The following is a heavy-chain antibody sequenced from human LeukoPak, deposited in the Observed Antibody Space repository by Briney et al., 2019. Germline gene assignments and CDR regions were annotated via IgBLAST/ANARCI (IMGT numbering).Heavy chain of an antibody. D-gene: IGHD4-17*01. V-gene: IGHV3-15*01. Sequence: PGGSLRLSCAASGFTFSNAWMSWVRQAPGKGLEWVGRIKSKTDGGTTDYAAPVKGRFTISRDDSKNTLYLQMNSLKTEDTAVYYCTTSLSPLTTVTTWDYYYYYYMDVWGKGTTVTISS. CDR1: GFTFSNAW. CDR3: TTSLSPLTTVTTWDYYYYYYMDV. CDR2: IKSKTDGGTT. J-gene: IGHJ6*03.